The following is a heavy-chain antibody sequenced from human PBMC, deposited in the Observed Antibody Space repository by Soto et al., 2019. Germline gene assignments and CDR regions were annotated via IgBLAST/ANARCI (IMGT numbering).Heavy chain of an antibody. Sequence: PGGYQRLSCTGSGFTFGDYSLRWVRLAPGQCLVCVGFIGGTAYGETTEYDASVRGRFTISRDNSKKLAYLQMNSLKTEDTAVYYCARDQRDXAYASDRSGYYSYGMDVWGQGTTVTVSS. J-gene: IGHJ6*02. D-gene: IGHD3-22*01. CDR2: IGGTAYGETT. CDR1: GFTFGDYS. V-gene: IGHV3-49*04. CDR3: ARDQRDXAYASDRSGYYSYGMDV.